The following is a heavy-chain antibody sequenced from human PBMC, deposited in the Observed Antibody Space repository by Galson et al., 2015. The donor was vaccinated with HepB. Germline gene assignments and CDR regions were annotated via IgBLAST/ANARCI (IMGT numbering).Heavy chain of an antibody. V-gene: IGHV1-69*13. CDR1: GGTFSSYA. D-gene: IGHD1-26*01. J-gene: IGHJ4*02. Sequence: SVKVSCKASGGTFSSYAISWVRQAPGQGLEWVGGIIPIFGTANYAQKFQGRVTITADESTSTAYMELSSLRSEDTAVYYCARGSGAIVGEWPSYYFDYWGQGTLVTVSS. CDR2: IIPIFGTA. CDR3: ARGSGAIVGEWPSYYFDY.